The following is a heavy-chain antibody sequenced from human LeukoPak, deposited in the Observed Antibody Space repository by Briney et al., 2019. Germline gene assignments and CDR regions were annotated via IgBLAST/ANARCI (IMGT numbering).Heavy chain of an antibody. V-gene: IGHV3-7*01. J-gene: IGHJ5*02. CDR2: IKQDGSEK. D-gene: IGHD2-15*01. CDR1: GFTFSSYW. CDR3: AREKWTLGYCSGGSCYGGSRWFDP. Sequence: PGGSLRLSCAASGFTFSSYWMSWVRQAPGKGLEWVANIKQDGSEKYYVDSVKGRFTISRDNAKNSLYLQMNSLRAEDTAVYYCAREKWTLGYCSGGSCYGGSRWFDPWGQGTLVTVSS.